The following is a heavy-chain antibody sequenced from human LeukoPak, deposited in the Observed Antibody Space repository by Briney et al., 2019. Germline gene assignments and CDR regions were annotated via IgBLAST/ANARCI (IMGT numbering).Heavy chain of an antibody. CDR1: GYTFTSYY. Sequence: SVKVSCKASGYTFTSYYMHWVRQAPGQGLEWVGIINPSGGSTSYTQKFQGRVTMTRDTSTTTVYMELSSLRSQDTAVYYCARHKEVGDYYYFDYWGQGTLVTVSS. D-gene: IGHD2/OR15-2a*01. V-gene: IGHV1-46*01. J-gene: IGHJ4*02. CDR2: INPSGGST. CDR3: ARHKEVGDYYYFDY.